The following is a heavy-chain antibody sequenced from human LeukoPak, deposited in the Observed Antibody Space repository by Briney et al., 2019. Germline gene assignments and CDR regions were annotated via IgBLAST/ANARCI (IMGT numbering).Heavy chain of an antibody. Sequence: SETLSLTCAVYGGSFSGYYWSWIRQPPGKGLEWIGQINHSGSTNYNPSLKSRVAISLDTSKNRFSLEVNSMTAADTAVYFCARVTATTPFDYWGQGTLVTVSS. J-gene: IGHJ4*02. D-gene: IGHD1-1*01. CDR3: ARVTATTPFDY. CDR1: GGSFSGYY. CDR2: INHSGST. V-gene: IGHV4-34*01.